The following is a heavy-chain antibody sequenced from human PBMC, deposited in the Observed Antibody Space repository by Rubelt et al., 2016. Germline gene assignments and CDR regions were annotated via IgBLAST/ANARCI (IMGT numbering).Heavy chain of an antibody. J-gene: IGHJ4*02. D-gene: IGHD6-13*01. Sequence: YGMHWVRQAPGKGLEWVSYVSSSSSTIYYADSVKGRFTISRDNAKNSLYLQMNSLRAEDTAVYYCARDEIAAAGHLDYWGQGTLVTVSS. CDR3: ARDEIAAAGHLDY. V-gene: IGHV3-48*04. CDR2: VSSSSSTI. CDR1: YG.